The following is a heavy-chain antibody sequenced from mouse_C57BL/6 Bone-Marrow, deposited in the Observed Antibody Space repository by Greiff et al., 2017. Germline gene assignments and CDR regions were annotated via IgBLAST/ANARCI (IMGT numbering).Heavy chain of an antibody. D-gene: IGHD2-3*01. CDR3: ARSGRWLLQAWFAY. CDR1: GYTFTDYY. Sequence: VQLQQSGPELVKPGASVKISCKASGYTFTDYYINWVKQRPGQGLEWIGWIFPGSGSTYYNEKFKGKATLTVDKSSSTAYMLLSSLTSEGSAVYFCARSGRWLLQAWFAYWGQGTLVTVSA. CDR2: IFPGSGST. J-gene: IGHJ3*01. V-gene: IGHV1-75*01.